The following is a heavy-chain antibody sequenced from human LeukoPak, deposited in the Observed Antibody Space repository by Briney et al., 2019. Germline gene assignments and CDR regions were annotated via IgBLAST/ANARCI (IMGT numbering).Heavy chain of an antibody. CDR2: IWYDGSNK. J-gene: IGHJ5*02. V-gene: IGHV3-33*01. CDR1: GFTFSSYG. D-gene: IGHD3-3*01. CDR3: ASSRITIFGVVPDWFDP. Sequence: GRSLRLSCAASGFTFSSYGMHWVRQAPGKGLEWVAVIWYDGSNKYYADSVKGRFTISRDNSKNTLYLQMNSLRAEDTAVYYCASSRITIFGVVPDWFDPWGQGTLVTVSS.